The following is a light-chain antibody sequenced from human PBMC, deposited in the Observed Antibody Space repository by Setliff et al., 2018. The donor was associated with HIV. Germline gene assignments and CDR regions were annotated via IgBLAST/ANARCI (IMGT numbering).Light chain of an antibody. Sequence: QSALAQPASVSGSPGQSITISCTGTSSDVGGFNYVSWYQHHPGKAPKLMIYEVTNRPSGVSSRFSGSKSGNTASLTIFGLQAEDEADYYCSSYTNSNSYVFGTGTKV. J-gene: IGLJ1*01. CDR3: SSYTNSNSYV. V-gene: IGLV2-14*01. CDR2: EVT. CDR1: SSDVGGFNY.